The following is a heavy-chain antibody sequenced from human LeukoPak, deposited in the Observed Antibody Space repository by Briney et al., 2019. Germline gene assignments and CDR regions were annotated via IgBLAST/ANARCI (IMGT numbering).Heavy chain of an antibody. D-gene: IGHD3-10*01. CDR1: GFPLDDYA. CDR3: AKGAVGGVLWFGELIHRNWFDP. V-gene: IGHV3-9*01. CDR2: IRWNSGSI. Sequence: RAGGSLRLSCAASGFPLDDYAMQWVRQAPGRGVEWVSGIRWNSGSIGYADYVKGRFTISRDNAKNPLYLHMNSLRAEDTALYSCAKGAVGGVLWFGELIHRNWFDPWGQGTLVTVSS. J-gene: IGHJ5*02.